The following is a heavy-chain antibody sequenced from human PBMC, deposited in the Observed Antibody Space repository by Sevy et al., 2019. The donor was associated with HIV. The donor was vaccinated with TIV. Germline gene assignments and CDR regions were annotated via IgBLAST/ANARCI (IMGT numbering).Heavy chain of an antibody. D-gene: IGHD1-26*01. J-gene: IGHJ4*02. Sequence: GGSLRLSCAASGFTFSSYGMHWVRQAPGKGLEWVAVISYDGSNKYYADSVKGRFTISRDNSKNTLYLQMNSLRAEDTAGYYCAKTQYSGSYTGYFDYWGQGTLVTVSS. V-gene: IGHV3-30*18. CDR3: AKTQYSGSYTGYFDY. CDR1: GFTFSSYG. CDR2: ISYDGSNK.